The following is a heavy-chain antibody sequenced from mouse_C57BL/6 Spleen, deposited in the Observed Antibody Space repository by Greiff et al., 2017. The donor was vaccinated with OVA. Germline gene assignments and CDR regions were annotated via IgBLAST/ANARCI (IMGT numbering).Heavy chain of an antibody. CDR2: IFPGSGST. CDR1: GYTFTDYY. D-gene: IGHD1-1*01. Sequence: VVKPGASVKISCKASGYTFTDYYINWVKQRPGQGLEWIGWIFPGSGSTYYNEKFKGKATLTVDKSSSTAYMLLSSLTSEDSAVYFCARGGTTVVATRYCDVWGTGTTVTVSS. V-gene: IGHV1-75*01. CDR3: ARGGTTVVATRYCDV. J-gene: IGHJ1*03.